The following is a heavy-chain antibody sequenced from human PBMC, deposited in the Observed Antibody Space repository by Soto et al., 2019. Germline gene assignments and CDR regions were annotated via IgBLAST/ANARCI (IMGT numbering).Heavy chain of an antibody. CDR1: GGSISSYD. Sequence: SETLSLTCTVSGGSISSYDLSWIRQPPGKGLEWIGYIYYSGSTNYNPSLKSRVTISVDTSKNQFSLKLSSVTAADTAVYYCARRIAAAGTLFDPWGQGTLVTVSS. D-gene: IGHD6-13*01. J-gene: IGHJ5*02. V-gene: IGHV4-59*08. CDR3: ARRIAAAGTLFDP. CDR2: IYYSGST.